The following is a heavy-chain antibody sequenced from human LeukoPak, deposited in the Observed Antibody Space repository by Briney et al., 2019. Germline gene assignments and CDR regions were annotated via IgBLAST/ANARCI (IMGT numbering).Heavy chain of an antibody. Sequence: PGGSLRLSCVASGFTFSRYWMTWVRQAPGKGLEWVATLIQDGREKHYVDSVKGRFTISRDNAKNSVYLEMNSLRAEDTAVYYCASWGSVAGQRALDYWGQGTLVTVSS. CDR2: LIQDGREK. D-gene: IGHD6-19*01. J-gene: IGHJ4*02. V-gene: IGHV3-7*03. CDR3: ASWGSVAGQRALDY. CDR1: GFTFSRYW.